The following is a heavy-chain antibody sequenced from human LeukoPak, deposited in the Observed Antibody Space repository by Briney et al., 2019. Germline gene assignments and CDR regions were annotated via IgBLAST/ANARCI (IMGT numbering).Heavy chain of an antibody. D-gene: IGHD3-16*02. J-gene: IGHJ5*02. CDR1: GYTLTGYY. CDR2: TNPNSGGT. CDR3: ARDKLGLGELSLCDQ. Sequence: ASVKVSCKASGYTLTGYYMHWVRQAPGQGLEWMGWTNPNSGGTKYAQKFQGRVTMTRDTSISTAYMELSRLRSDDTAMYYCARDKLGLGELSLCDQWGQGTLVTVFS. V-gene: IGHV1-2*02.